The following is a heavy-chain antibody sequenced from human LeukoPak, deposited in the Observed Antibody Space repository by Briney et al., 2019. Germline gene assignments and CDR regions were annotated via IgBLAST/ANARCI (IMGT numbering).Heavy chain of an antibody. J-gene: IGHJ6*02. CDR2: IYYSGST. D-gene: IGHD2-2*01. Sequence: PSETLSLTCTVSGGSISSYYWSWIRQPQGKGLEWIGYIYYSGSTNYNPSLKSRVTISVDTSKNQFSLKLSSVTAADTAVYYCARLIDCSSTSCPGYGMDVWGQGTTVTVSS. CDR3: ARLIDCSSTSCPGYGMDV. V-gene: IGHV4-59*08. CDR1: GGSISSYY.